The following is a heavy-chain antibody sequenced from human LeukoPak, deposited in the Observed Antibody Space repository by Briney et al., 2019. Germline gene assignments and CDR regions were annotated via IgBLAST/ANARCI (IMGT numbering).Heavy chain of an antibody. CDR3: ASGREGYNPSDF. J-gene: IGHJ4*02. CDR2: ISGYNGNT. V-gene: IGHV1-18*01. D-gene: IGHD5-24*01. Sequence: ASVKVSCTASGYSFPSYGVSWVRQAPGQGLEWMGWISGYNGNTNYEQKYQGRVTLTTDTSTSTAYMELRYLRSDDTAVYYCASGREGYNPSDFWGQGTLVTVSS. CDR1: GYSFPSYG.